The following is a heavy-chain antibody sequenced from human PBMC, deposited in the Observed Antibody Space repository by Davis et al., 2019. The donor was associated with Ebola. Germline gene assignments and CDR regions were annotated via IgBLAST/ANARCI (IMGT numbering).Heavy chain of an antibody. J-gene: IGHJ4*02. D-gene: IGHD2-15*01. Sequence: SETLSLTCTVSGGSISSYYWSWIRQPAGKGLEWIGHIYTSGSTNYNPSLKSRVTISVDTSKNQFSLKLSSVTAADTAVYYCARRRRTGVVVVAATLFDYWGQGTLVTVSS. V-gene: IGHV4-4*07. CDR3: ARRRRTGVVVVAATLFDY. CDR2: IYTSGST. CDR1: GGSISSYY.